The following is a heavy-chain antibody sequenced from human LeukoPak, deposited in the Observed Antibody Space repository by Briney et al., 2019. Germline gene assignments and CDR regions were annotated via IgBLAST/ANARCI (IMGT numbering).Heavy chain of an antibody. CDR2: IIPIFGTA. CDR1: GGTFSGYA. CDR3: ARGPSESLYYYYYMDV. V-gene: IGHV1-69*05. Sequence: ASVKVSCKASGGTFSGYAISWVRQAPGQGLEWMGGIIPIFGTANYAQKFQGRVTITTDESTSTAYMELSSLRSEDTAVYYCARGPSESLYYYYYMDVWGKGTTVTVSS. J-gene: IGHJ6*03.